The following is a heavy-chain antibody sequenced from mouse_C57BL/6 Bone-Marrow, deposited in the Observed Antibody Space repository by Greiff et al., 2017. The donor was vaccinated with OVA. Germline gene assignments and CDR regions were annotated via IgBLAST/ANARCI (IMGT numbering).Heavy chain of an antibody. CDR2: IDPETGGT. CDR3: TPEGYGTLYYFDY. V-gene: IGHV1-15*01. Sequence: QVQLQQSGAELVRPGASVTLSCKASGYTFTDYEMHWVKQTPVHGLEWIGAIDPETGGTAYNQKFKGKAILTADKSSSTAYMELRSLTSEDSAVYYCTPEGYGTLYYFDYWGQGTTLTVSS. D-gene: IGHD2-1*01. CDR1: GYTFTDYE. J-gene: IGHJ2*01.